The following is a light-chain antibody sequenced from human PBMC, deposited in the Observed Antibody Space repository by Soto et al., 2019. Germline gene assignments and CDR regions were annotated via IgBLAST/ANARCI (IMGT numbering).Light chain of an antibody. Sequence: ANQLTQSPSSLSASVGDRATITSRASQGISSALAWYQQKPGKAPKLLIYDASSLESGVPSRFSGSGSGTDFTLTISSLQPEDFATYYCQQFNNYLITFGQGTRLEIK. J-gene: IGKJ5*01. CDR3: QQFNNYLIT. CDR2: DAS. V-gene: IGKV1D-13*01. CDR1: QGISSA.